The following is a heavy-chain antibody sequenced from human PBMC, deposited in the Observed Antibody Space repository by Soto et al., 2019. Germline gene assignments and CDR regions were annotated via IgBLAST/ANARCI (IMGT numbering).Heavy chain of an antibody. CDR3: ARDRVGFLEWLGGYYYYYGMDV. CDR1: GFTFSSYA. CDR2: ISYDGSNK. V-gene: IGHV3-30-3*01. D-gene: IGHD3-3*01. J-gene: IGHJ6*02. Sequence: PGGSLRLSCAASGFTFSSYAMHWVRQAPGKGLEWVAVISYDGSNKYYADSVKGRFTISRDNSKNTLYLQMNSLRAEDTAVYYCARDRVGFLEWLGGYYYYYGMDVWGQGTTVTVSS.